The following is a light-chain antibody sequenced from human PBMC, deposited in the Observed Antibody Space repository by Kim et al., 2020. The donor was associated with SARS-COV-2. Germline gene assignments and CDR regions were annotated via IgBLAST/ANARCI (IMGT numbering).Light chain of an antibody. CDR1: SSNVGNYNL. CDR2: EVN. V-gene: IGLV2-23*02. CDR3: CSYAGSSNLV. J-gene: IGLJ3*02. Sequence: GQSITISCTGTSSNVGNYNLVSWYQQYPGKAPKLMIYEVNRRPSGVSNRFSGSKSGNTASLTISGLQAEDEADYYCCSYAGSSNLVFGGGTQLTVL.